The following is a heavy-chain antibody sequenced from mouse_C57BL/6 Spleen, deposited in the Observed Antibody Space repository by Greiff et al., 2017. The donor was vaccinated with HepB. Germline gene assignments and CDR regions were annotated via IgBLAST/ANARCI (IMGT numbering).Heavy chain of an antibody. CDR3: ARDPYYYGSSYPYFDY. J-gene: IGHJ2*01. Sequence: EVKLMESGPGLVKPSQSLSLTCSVTGYSITSGYYWNWIRQFPGNKLEWMGYISYDGSNNYNPSLKNRISITRDTSKNQCFLKLNSVTTEDTATYYCARDPYYYGSSYPYFDYWGQGTTLTVSS. CDR2: ISYDGSN. D-gene: IGHD1-1*01. V-gene: IGHV3-6*01. CDR1: GYSITSGYY.